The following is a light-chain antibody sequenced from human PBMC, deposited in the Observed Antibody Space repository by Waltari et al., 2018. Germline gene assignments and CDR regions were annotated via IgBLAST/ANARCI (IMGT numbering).Light chain of an antibody. J-gene: IGLJ2*01. CDR1: DIGSKT. CDR3: QVWDTTGDHPL. V-gene: IGLV3-21*04. Sequence: SYVLTQPPSVSVAPGQAAKITCGGSDIGSKTVHWHQQKPGRAPKLVIYYDTDRPSGSPERFSGSNSGNTATLTISRVEAGDEGDYYCQVWDTTGDHPLFGGGTKLTVL. CDR2: YDT.